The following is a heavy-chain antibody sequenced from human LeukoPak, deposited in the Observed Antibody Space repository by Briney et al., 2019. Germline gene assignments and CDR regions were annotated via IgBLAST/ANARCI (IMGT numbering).Heavy chain of an antibody. CDR3: ARVPLRVLEWLLPYYFDY. CDR2: ISAYNGNT. J-gene: IGHJ4*02. V-gene: IGHV1-18*01. Sequence: ASVKVSCKASGYTFTSYGISWVRQAPGQGLEWMGWISAYNGNTNYAQKLQGRVTMTTDTSTSTAYMELRSLRSDDTAVYYCARVPLRVLEWLLPYYFDYWGQGTLVTVSS. CDR1: GYTFTSYG. D-gene: IGHD3-3*01.